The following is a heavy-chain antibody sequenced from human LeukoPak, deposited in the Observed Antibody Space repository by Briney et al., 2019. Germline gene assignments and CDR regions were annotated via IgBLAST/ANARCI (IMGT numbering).Heavy chain of an antibody. CDR3: ARHAYYYDRSGSYGAFDI. D-gene: IGHD3-22*01. CDR1: GGSISSYY. Sequence: SETLSLTCTVSGGSISSYYWSWIRQPPGKGLEWIGSMYYSGSTNYKPSLKSRVTISVDTSKKQFSLKLSSVTAADTAVYYCARHAYYYDRSGSYGAFDIWGQGTMVTVSS. J-gene: IGHJ3*02. CDR2: MYYSGST. V-gene: IGHV4-59*08.